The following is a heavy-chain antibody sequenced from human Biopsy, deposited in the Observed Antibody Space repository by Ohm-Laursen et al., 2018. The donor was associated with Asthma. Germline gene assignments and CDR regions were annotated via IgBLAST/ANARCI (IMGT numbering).Heavy chain of an antibody. V-gene: IGHV1-69*01. CDR3: ARVDAIMISGDFYFYSGFDL. CDR2: IIPMYGVP. D-gene: IGHD3-16*01. Sequence: PSVKPSCQASGGTFRTYAFNWARQAPGQGLEWMGGIIPMYGVPKVAQKFQGRVTITADESTSTAYMEMSSLRSEDPAVYYCARVDAIMISGDFYFYSGFDLWGQGTTVGVSS. J-gene: IGHJ6*02. CDR1: GGTFRTYA.